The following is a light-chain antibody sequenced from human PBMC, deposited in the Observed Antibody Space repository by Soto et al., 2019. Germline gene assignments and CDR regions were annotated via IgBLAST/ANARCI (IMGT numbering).Light chain of an antibody. CDR3: QQRSNWPPYT. Sequence: EIVLTQSPATLSLSPGERATLSCRASQSVSSYLAWYQQKPGQAPMLLIYDASNRATGIPVRFSGSGSGTDFTLTISSLEPEDFAVYYCQQRSNWPPYTFGQGTKLEI. CDR1: QSVSSY. J-gene: IGKJ2*01. V-gene: IGKV3-11*01. CDR2: DAS.